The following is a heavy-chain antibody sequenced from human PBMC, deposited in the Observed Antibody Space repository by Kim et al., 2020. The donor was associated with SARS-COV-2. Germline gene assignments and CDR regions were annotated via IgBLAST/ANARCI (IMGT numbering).Heavy chain of an antibody. Sequence: GGSLRLSCAASGFTVSSNYMSWVRQAPGKGLEWVSVIYSGGSTYYADSVKGRFTISRDNSKNTLYLQMNSLRAEDTAVYYCARGLLSGYYYPRAFDIWGQGTMVTVSS. D-gene: IGHD3-22*01. CDR1: GFTVSSNY. J-gene: IGHJ3*02. CDR3: ARGLLSGYYYPRAFDI. V-gene: IGHV3-53*01. CDR2: IYSGGST.